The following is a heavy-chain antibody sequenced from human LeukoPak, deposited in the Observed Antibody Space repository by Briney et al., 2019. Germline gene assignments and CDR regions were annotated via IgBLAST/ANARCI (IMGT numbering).Heavy chain of an antibody. CDR3: ARWYSSGWAFDY. V-gene: IGHV4-59*08. D-gene: IGHD6-19*01. CDR2: IHYSGST. J-gene: IGHJ4*02. Sequence: KPSETLSLTCTVSGVTISSYYWNWIRQPPGKGLEWIGYIHYSGSTKYNPSLKSRVTISVDTSKNQFSLKLSSVTAADTAVYYCARWYSSGWAFDYWGQGTLVTVSS. CDR1: GVTISSYY.